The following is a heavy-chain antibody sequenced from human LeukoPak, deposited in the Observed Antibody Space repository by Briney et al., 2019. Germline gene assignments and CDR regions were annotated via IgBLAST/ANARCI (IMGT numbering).Heavy chain of an antibody. CDR1: GGTFSSCA. Sequence: GASVTVSCKASGGTFSSCAISWVRQAPGQGLEWMGGIIPIFGTANYAQKFQGRVTITADESTSTAYMELSSLRSEDTAVYYCARLYCGGDCYPGGWFDPWGQGTLVTVSS. V-gene: IGHV1-69*13. CDR2: IIPIFGTA. J-gene: IGHJ5*02. D-gene: IGHD2-21*02. CDR3: ARLYCGGDCYPGGWFDP.